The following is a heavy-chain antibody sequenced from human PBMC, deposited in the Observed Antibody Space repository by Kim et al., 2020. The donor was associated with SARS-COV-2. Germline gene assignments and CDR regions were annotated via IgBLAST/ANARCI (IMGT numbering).Heavy chain of an antibody. CDR2: IRSKVNGYAT. V-gene: IGHV3-73*01. Sequence: GGSLRLSCGASGFTFSDSAMHWVRRASGKGLEWLGRIRSKVNGYATAYSASVRGRFTISRDDSRNTAYLQMNSLKTEDTAVYYCTRVAGTTLAFWDAFEIWGQGTMVTVSS. CDR1: GFTFSDSA. D-gene: IGHD1-1*01. CDR3: TRVAGTTLAFWDAFEI. J-gene: IGHJ3*02.